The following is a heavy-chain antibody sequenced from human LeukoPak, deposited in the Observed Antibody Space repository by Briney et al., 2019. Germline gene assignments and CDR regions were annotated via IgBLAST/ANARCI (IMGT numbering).Heavy chain of an antibody. J-gene: IGHJ4*02. Sequence: ASVKVSCKASGYTFTGYYMHWLRQAPGQGLEWMGWINPNSGGTNYAQKFQGRVTMTRDTSISTAYMELSRLRSDDTAVYYCARGVSSSWYYFDYWGQGTLVTVSS. CDR1: GYTFTGYY. D-gene: IGHD6-13*01. CDR3: ARGVSSSWYYFDY. CDR2: INPNSGGT. V-gene: IGHV1-2*02.